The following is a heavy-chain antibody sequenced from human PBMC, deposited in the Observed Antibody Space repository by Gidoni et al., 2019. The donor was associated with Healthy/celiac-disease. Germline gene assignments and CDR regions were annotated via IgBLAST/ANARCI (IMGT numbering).Heavy chain of an antibody. CDR2: IDPSDSYT. J-gene: IGHJ3*02. V-gene: IGHV5-10-1*03. CDR1: GYSFTSYW. CDR3: ARYLIAAAGSDAFDI. Sequence: EVQLVQSGAEVKKPGESLRISCKGSGYSFTSYWISWVRQMPGKGLEWMGRIDPSDSYTNYSPSFQGHVTISADKSISTAYLQWSSLKASDTAMYYCARYLIAAAGSDAFDIWGQGTMVTVSS. D-gene: IGHD6-13*01.